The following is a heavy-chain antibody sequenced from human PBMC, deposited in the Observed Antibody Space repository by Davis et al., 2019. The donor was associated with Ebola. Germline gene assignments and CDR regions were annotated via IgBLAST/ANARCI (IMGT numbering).Heavy chain of an antibody. D-gene: IGHD1-26*01. V-gene: IGHV3-30*18. J-gene: IGHJ3*02. Sequence: GESLKISCAASGFTFSGYGMHWVRQAPGKGLEWVAAISYDGTNKYYANSVKGRFTISRDNSKNTLYLQMNSLRIEDTAVYYCANDGWELLRAFDIWGQGTMVTGSS. CDR1: GFTFSGYG. CDR2: ISYDGTNK. CDR3: ANDGWELLRAFDI.